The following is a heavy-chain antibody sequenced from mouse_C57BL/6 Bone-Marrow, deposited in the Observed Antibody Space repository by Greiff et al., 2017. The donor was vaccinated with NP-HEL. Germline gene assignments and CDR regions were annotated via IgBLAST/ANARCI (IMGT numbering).Heavy chain of an antibody. V-gene: IGHV5-4*01. CDR1: GFTFSSYA. CDR3: ARDRPFNWAWFAY. D-gene: IGHD4-1*01. CDR2: ISDGGSYT. J-gene: IGHJ3*01. Sequence: EVKLVESGGGLVKPGGSLKLSCAASGFTFSSYAMSWVRQTPEKTLEWVATISDGGSYTYYPDNVKGRFTISRDNAKNNLYLQMSHLKSEDTAMYYCARDRPFNWAWFAYWGQGTLVTVSA.